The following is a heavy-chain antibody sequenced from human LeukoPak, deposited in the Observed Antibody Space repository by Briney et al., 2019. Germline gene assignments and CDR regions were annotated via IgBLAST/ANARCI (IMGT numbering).Heavy chain of an antibody. CDR2: VNPSGGST. V-gene: IGHV1-46*01. Sequence: GASVKVSCKASGYTFTSYYMHWVRQAPGQGLEWMGIVNPSGGSTSYALKFQGRVTMTRDTSTSTVYMELSSLRSEDTAVYYCARGVTTMVRGTDWFDPWGQGTLVTVSS. CDR1: GYTFTSYY. D-gene: IGHD3-10*01. J-gene: IGHJ5*02. CDR3: ARGVTTMVRGTDWFDP.